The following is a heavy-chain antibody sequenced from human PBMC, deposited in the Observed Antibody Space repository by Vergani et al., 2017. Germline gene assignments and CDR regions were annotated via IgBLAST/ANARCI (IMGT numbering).Heavy chain of an antibody. CDR1: GFTFRNYA. V-gene: IGHV3-23*01. J-gene: IGHJ6*03. CDR3: ARDRGDWRYSRYFYNYYMDV. CDR2: ISGSGVST. D-gene: IGHD2-8*02. Sequence: EVQLLVSGGGLVQPGGSLRLSCAASGFTFRNYAMSWVRQAPGKGLEWVSAISGSGVSTYYGDSVKGRFTISRDNSKNMLYLQMNSLRGEDTAVYYCARDRGDWRYSRYFYNYYMDVWGKGTTVTVSS.